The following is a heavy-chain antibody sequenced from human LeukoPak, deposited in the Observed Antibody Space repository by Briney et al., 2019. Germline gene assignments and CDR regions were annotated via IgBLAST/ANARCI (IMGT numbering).Heavy chain of an antibody. D-gene: IGHD1-20*01. V-gene: IGHV3-33*01. CDR2: IWYDGTNK. CDR3: ARAHYNWNEPPFDH. CDR1: GFFFSSYG. Sequence: PGRSLRLSCAASGFFFSSYGMHWVRQAPGKGLEWVALIWYDGTNKYYTDSLKGRFTISRDNSNNTLYLEMSSLRAEDTAVYYCARAHYNWNEPPFDHWGQGVLVTVSS. J-gene: IGHJ4*02.